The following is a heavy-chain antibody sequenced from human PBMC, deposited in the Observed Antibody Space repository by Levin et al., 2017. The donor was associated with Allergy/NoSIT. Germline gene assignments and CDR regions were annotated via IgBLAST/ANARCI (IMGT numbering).Heavy chain of an antibody. J-gene: IGHJ3*02. D-gene: IGHD3-9*01. V-gene: IGHV4-39*01. CDR1: GGSISSSSYY. Sequence: SETLSLTCTVSGGSISSSSYYWGWIRQPPGKGLEWIGSIYYSGSTYYNPSLKSRVTISVDTSKNQFSLKLSSVTAAATAVYYCASHFIFVEVLRFFDWFPHAFDIWGQGTMVTVSS. CDR3: ASHFIFVEVLRFFDWFPHAFDI. CDR2: IYYSGST.